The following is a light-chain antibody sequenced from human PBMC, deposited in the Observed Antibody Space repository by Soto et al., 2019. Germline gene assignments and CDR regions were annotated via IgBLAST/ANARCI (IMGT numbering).Light chain of an antibody. CDR1: QSLVYSDGNTY. CDR2: NVS. J-gene: IGKJ5*01. CDR3: MQGTHWPPLT. Sequence: DVVLTQSPLSLPVTLGQPASISCRSSQSLVYSDGNTYLNWFLQRPGQSPRRLIYNVSKRDSGVPDRFSGSGAGTDFTLKISRVEAEDVGVYYCMQGTHWPPLTFGQGTRLEIK. V-gene: IGKV2-30*01.